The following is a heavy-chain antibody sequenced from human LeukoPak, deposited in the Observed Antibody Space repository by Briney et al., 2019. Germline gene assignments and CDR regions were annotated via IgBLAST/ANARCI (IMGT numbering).Heavy chain of an antibody. CDR2: IYYSGST. Sequence: SETLSLTCTVSGGSISSYYWSWIRQPPGKGLEWIGYIYYSGSTNYNPSHKSRVTISVDTSKNQFSLKLSSVTAADTAVYYCARSTYSSSPFDFDYWGQGTLVTVSS. CDR1: GGSISSYY. D-gene: IGHD6-6*01. V-gene: IGHV4-59*01. CDR3: ARSTYSSSPFDFDY. J-gene: IGHJ4*02.